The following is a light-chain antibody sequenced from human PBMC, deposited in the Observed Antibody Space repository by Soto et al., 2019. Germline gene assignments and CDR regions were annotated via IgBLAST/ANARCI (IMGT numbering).Light chain of an antibody. V-gene: IGKV1-5*01. Sequence: IQMTHAHSPLSASVGDRVTITCRASQSISSWLAWYQQKPGKAPKLLIYDASSLESGVPSRFSGSGSGTEFTLTTSSLQPDDFATYYCQHYNSYSEAFGQGTKVDIK. J-gene: IGKJ1*01. CDR1: QSISSW. CDR2: DAS. CDR3: QHYNSYSEA.